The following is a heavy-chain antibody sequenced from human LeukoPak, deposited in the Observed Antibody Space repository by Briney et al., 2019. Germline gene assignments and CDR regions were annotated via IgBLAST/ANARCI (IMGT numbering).Heavy chain of an antibody. CDR2: ISGSGGST. CDR1: GFTFSSYA. V-gene: IGHV3-23*01. Sequence: GGSLRLSCAASGFTFSSYAMRWVRQAPGKGLEWVSVISGSGGSTYYADSVKGRFTISRDNSKNTLYLQMNSLRVEDTALYYCAKVGSSWYYSYYMDVWGKGTTVTISS. CDR3: AKVGSSWYYSYYMDV. D-gene: IGHD6-13*01. J-gene: IGHJ6*03.